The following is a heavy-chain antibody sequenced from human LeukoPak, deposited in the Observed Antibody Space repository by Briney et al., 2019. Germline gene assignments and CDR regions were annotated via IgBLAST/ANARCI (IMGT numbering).Heavy chain of an antibody. CDR2: IYYSGST. Sequence: SETLSLTCTVSGGSISSYYCSWIRQPPGKGLEWIGYIYYSGSTNYNPSLKSRVTISVDTSKNQFSLKLSSVTAADTAVYYCARHREQLVPLYYYGMDVWGQGTTVTVSS. V-gene: IGHV4-59*08. CDR3: ARHREQLVPLYYYGMDV. D-gene: IGHD6-13*01. J-gene: IGHJ6*02. CDR1: GGSISSYY.